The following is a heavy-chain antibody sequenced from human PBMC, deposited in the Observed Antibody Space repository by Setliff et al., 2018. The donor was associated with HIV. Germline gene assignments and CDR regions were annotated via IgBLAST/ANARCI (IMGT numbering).Heavy chain of an antibody. CDR3: ARHGGSYAFAEYLQH. V-gene: IGHV4-61*02. J-gene: IGHJ1*01. CDR1: GGSIRSGSYY. Sequence: SETLSLTCTVSGGSIRSGSYYWSWIRQPAGKGLEWIGRIYTGGSTYYNPSLKSRLTISLDTSKNQFSLKLSSVTAADTAVYYCARHGGSYAFAEYLQHWGQGTLVTVSS. D-gene: IGHD1-26*01. CDR2: IYTGGST.